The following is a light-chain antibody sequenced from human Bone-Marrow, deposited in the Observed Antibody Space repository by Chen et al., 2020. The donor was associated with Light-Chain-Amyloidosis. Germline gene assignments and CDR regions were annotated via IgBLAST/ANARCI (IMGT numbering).Light chain of an antibody. CDR1: GLPTKY. CDR2: RDT. J-gene: IGLJ2*01. CDR3: QSADSSGTYEVI. V-gene: IGLV3-25*03. Sequence: SYDLTQPPSVSVSPGQTARITGSGDGLPTKYAYWYQQKPGQAPVLVLHRDTERPSGISGRFSGSSAGTTATLTISGVQAEDEADYHCQSADSSGTYEVIFGGGTKLTVL.